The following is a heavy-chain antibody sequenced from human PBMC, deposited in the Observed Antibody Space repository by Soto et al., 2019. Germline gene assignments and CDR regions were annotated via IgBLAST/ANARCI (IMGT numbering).Heavy chain of an antibody. CDR1: GDSISTTHYY. J-gene: IGHJ4*02. V-gene: IGHV4-30-4*02. Sequence: PSETLSLTCTVSGDSISTTHYYWGWIRQPPGKGLEWIGYIYYSGSTYYNPSLKSRVTISVDTSKNQFSLKLSSVTAADTAVYYCARLGYCSSTSCYVLILDYWGQGTLVTVS. CDR3: ARLGYCSSTSCYVLILDY. D-gene: IGHD2-2*01. CDR2: IYYSGST.